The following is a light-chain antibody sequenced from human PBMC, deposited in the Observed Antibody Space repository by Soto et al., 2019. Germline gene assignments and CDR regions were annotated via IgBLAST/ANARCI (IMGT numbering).Light chain of an antibody. CDR1: SSNIGSNT. CDR3: SSFTSSRAYV. Sequence: QSVLTQPPSASGTPGQRVTISCSGSSSNIGSNTVNWYQQLPGTAPKLLIYSNNQRPSGVPDRFSGSKSGTSASLAISGLQSEDEADYYCSSFTSSRAYVFGIGTKLTVL. V-gene: IGLV1-44*01. J-gene: IGLJ1*01. CDR2: SNN.